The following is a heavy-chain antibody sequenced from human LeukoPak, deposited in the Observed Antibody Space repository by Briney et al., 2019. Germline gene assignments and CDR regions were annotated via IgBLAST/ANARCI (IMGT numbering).Heavy chain of an antibody. Sequence: SETLSLTCTVSGGSISSYYWSWIRQPPGKGLEWIGYIYYSGSTNYNPSLKSRVTISVDTSKNQFSLKLSSVTAADTAVYYCARLPPERGYGSGSYRRGPDAFDIWGQGTMVTVSS. D-gene: IGHD3-10*01. CDR2: IYYSGST. J-gene: IGHJ3*02. CDR3: ARLPPERGYGSGSYRRGPDAFDI. V-gene: IGHV4-59*01. CDR1: GGSISSYY.